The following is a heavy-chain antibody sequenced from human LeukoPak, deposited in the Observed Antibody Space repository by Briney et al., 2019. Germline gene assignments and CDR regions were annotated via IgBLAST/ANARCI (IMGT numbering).Heavy chain of an antibody. D-gene: IGHD2-2*01. J-gene: IGHJ6*04. Sequence: GASVKVSCKASGYTFTSYGISWVRQAPGQGLEWMGWISAYNGNTNYAQKLQGRVTMTTDTSTSIAYMELRSLRSDDTAVYYCARAGQYCSSTSCQHRRYYYGMDVWGKGTTVTVSS. CDR3: ARAGQYCSSTSCQHRRYYYGMDV. CDR1: GYTFTSYG. V-gene: IGHV1-18*04. CDR2: ISAYNGNT.